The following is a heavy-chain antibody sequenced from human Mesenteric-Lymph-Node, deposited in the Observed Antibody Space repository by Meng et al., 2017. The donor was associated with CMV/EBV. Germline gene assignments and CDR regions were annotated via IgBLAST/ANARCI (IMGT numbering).Heavy chain of an antibody. D-gene: IGHD1-1*01. V-gene: IGHV4-34*01. Sequence: VYGESFNDIFWSWVRQSPGKGLEWIGEIHHNGRTNYNPSLKSQVTISLHTSANQFSLKLTSVEAADTAVYYCAIRGGGNYPFYFDSWGQGTLVTVSS. CDR2: IHHNGRT. CDR1: GESFNDIF. J-gene: IGHJ4*02. CDR3: AIRGGGNYPFYFDS.